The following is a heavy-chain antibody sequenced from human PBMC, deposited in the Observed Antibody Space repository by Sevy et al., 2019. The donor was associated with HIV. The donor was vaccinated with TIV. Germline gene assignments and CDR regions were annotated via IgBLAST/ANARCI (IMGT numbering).Heavy chain of an antibody. Sequence: GGSLRLSCSASGFTFSYYAMHWVRQAPGKGLQYVSGISSNGDSTDYADSVKGGFTISRDNSKNTLYLQMSSLMAEDTAVYYCLKDLLRPVVVPAASFDYWGQGTLVTVSS. V-gene: IGHV3-64D*06. D-gene: IGHD2-2*01. J-gene: IGHJ4*02. CDR1: GFTFSYYA. CDR2: ISSNGDST. CDR3: LKDLLRPVVVPAASFDY.